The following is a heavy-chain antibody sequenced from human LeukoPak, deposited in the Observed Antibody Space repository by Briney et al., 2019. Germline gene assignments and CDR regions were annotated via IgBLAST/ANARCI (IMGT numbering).Heavy chain of an antibody. V-gene: IGHV4-61*02. CDR2: IYTSGST. CDR3: ARVIYAYFDY. CDR1: GGSISSGSYY. Sequence: PSQTLSLTCTVSGGSISSGSYYWSWIRQPAGKGLEWIGRIYTSGSTNYNPSLKSRVTISVDTSKNQFSLKLSSVTAADTAAYYCARVIYAYFDYWGQGTLVTVSS. J-gene: IGHJ4*02. D-gene: IGHD5-12*01.